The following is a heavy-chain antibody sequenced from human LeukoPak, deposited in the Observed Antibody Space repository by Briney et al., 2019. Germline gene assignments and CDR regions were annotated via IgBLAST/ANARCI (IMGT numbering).Heavy chain of an antibody. CDR3: ARDPYSGYDLQAFDY. CDR2: ISSSSSTI. J-gene: IGHJ4*02. Sequence: LSCAASRFTFSSYSMNWVRQAPGKGLEWVSYISSSSSTIYYADSVKGRFTISRDNAKNSLYLQMNSLRAEDTAVYYCARDPYSGYDLQAFDYWGQGTLVTVSS. V-gene: IGHV3-48*01. D-gene: IGHD5-12*01. CDR1: RFTFSSYS.